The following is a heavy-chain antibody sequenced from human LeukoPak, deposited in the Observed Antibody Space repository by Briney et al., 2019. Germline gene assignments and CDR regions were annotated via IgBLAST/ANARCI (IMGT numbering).Heavy chain of an antibody. CDR1: GFTFSSYG. CDR3: AKSRGYSDY. J-gene: IGHJ4*02. V-gene: IGHV3-30*18. Sequence: PGGSLRLSCAASGFTFSSYGMHWVRQAPGKGLEWVAVISYDGSNKYYADSVKGRFTISRDNSKNTLYLQMNSLRAEDTAVYYCAKSRGYSDYWGQGTLVTVSS. CDR2: ISYDGSNK. D-gene: IGHD5-12*01.